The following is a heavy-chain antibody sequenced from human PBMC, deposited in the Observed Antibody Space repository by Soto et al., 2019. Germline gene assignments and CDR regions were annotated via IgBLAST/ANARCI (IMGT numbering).Heavy chain of an antibody. V-gene: IGHV3-30-3*01. CDR1: GFTFSSYA. CDR3: ARSAYYYDSSGYYSLGY. J-gene: IGHJ4*02. CDR2: ISSDGSNK. D-gene: IGHD3-22*01. Sequence: QVQLVESGGGVVQPGRSLRLSCAASGFTFSSYAMHWVRQAPGKGLEWVAVISSDGSNKYYADSVKGRFTISRDNSKNTLYLQMNSLRAEDMAVYYFARSAYYYDSSGYYSLGYWGQGPLVTVSS.